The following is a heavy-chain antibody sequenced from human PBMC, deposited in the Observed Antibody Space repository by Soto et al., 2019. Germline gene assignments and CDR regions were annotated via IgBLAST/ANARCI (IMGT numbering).Heavy chain of an antibody. CDR2: ISWNSGSI. CDR1: GFTFEDYA. V-gene: IGHV3-9*01. J-gene: IGHJ3*02. CDR3: AKDMGAFDI. D-gene: IGHD3-16*01. Sequence: EVQLVESGGGLVQPGRSLRLSCAASGFTFEDYAMHWVRQAPGKGLEWVSGISWNSGSIGYADSVKGRFTISRDNAKNSLYLQMNSLRAEDTALYYCAKDMGAFDIWGQGTMVTVSS.